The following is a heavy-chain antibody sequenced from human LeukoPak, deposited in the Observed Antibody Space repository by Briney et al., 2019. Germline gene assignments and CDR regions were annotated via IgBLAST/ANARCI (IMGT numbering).Heavy chain of an antibody. V-gene: IGHV3-33*06. CDR2: IWYDGSNK. CDR1: GFTFSSYG. D-gene: IGHD3-9*01. Sequence: GGSLRLSCAASGFTFSSYGMHWVRQAPGKGLEWVAVIWYDGSNKYYADSVKGRFTISRDNSKNTLYLQMNSLRAEDTAVYYCAKDLVGSYDILTGYYSTGYFDYWGQGTLVTVSS. J-gene: IGHJ4*02. CDR3: AKDLVGSYDILTGYYSTGYFDY.